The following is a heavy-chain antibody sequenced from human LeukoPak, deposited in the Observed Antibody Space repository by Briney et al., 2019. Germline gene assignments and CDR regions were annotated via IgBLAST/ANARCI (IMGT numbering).Heavy chain of an antibody. V-gene: IGHV3-23*01. CDR2: ISGSGGST. CDR3: AKDPFYFWSYNWFDP. D-gene: IGHD3-3*01. Sequence: GGSLRLSCAASGFTFSSYAMSWVRQAPGKGLEWVSAISGSGGSTYYADSVKGRFTISRDNSKNTLYLQMNSLRAEDTAVYYCAKDPFYFWSYNWFDPWGQGTLVTVSS. CDR1: GFTFSSYA. J-gene: IGHJ5*02.